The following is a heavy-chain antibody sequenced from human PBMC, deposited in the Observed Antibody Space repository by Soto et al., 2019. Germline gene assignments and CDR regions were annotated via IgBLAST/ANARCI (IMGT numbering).Heavy chain of an antibody. D-gene: IGHD3-10*01. CDR1: GFTFSSYA. Sequence: GGSLRLSCAASGFTFSSYAMSWVRQAPGKGLEWVSAISGSGGSTYYADSVKGRFTISRDNSKNTLYLQMNSLRAEDTAVYYCAKEDYEYYGSGSYRYFDYWGQGTLVTVSS. J-gene: IGHJ4*02. V-gene: IGHV3-23*01. CDR3: AKEDYEYYGSGSYRYFDY. CDR2: ISGSGGST.